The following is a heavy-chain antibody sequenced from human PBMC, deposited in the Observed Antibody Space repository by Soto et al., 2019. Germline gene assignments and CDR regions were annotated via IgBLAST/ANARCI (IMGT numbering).Heavy chain of an antibody. CDR3: AREGYYESSGLDY. D-gene: IGHD3-22*01. CDR2: IYYTGST. V-gene: IGHV4-61*01. Sequence: QVQLQESGPGLVKPSETLSLTCTVSGASVSSGIYYWNWIRQPPGKGLEWIGYIYYTGSTNYNPSRKSRVXISRDXXKNQFSLRLHSVTAADTAMYYCAREGYYESSGLDYWGQGILVTVSS. CDR1: GASVSSGIYY. J-gene: IGHJ4*02.